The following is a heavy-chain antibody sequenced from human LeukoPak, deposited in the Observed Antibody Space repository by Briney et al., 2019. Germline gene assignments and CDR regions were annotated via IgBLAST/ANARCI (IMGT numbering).Heavy chain of an antibody. CDR3: ATATDYDFRSGTADGFDI. D-gene: IGHD3-3*01. CDR2: IYTSGST. J-gene: IGHJ3*02. V-gene: IGHV4-61*02. Sequence: SETLSLTCTASGGSISSGSYYWSWIRQPAGKGLEWIGRIYTSGSTNYNPSLKSRVTISVDTSKNQFSLKVSSVTAADTAVYYCATATDYDFRSGTADGFDIWGQETMVTVSS. CDR1: GGSISSGSYY.